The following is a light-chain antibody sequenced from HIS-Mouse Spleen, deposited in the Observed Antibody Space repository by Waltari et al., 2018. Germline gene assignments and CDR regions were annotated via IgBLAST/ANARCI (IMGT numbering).Light chain of an antibody. CDR3: QAWDSSYSV. CDR2: QAS. J-gene: IGLJ2*01. Sequence: SYELTQPPSVSVSPGQTASITCSGDKLGDKYACWYQQKPGQSPVLVIYQASKRPSGIPWRFSGSNSGNTATLTISGTQAMDEADYYCQAWDSSYSVFGGGTKLTVL. CDR1: KLGDKY. V-gene: IGLV3-1*01.